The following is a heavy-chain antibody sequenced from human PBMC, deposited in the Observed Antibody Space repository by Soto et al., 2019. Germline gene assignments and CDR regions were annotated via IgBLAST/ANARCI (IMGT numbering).Heavy chain of an antibody. CDR3: ATIIIPAATNFY. V-gene: IGHV3-23*01. J-gene: IGHJ4*02. CDR2: ISGSGGST. Sequence: EVQLLESGGGLVQPGGSLRLSCAASGITFTAYAMSWVRQAPGKGLEWVSSISGSGGSTYYADSVKGRLTISRDNSMNTLYLQMNSLRAEDTAVYYCATIIIPAATNFYWGQGTLVTVSS. D-gene: IGHD2-2*01. CDR1: GITFTAYA.